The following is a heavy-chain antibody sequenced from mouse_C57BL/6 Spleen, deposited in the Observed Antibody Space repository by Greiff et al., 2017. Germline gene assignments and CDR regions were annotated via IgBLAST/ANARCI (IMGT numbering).Heavy chain of an antibody. CDR3: ARSQLRLHYYAMDY. CDR2: IYPGDGDT. CDR1: GYAFSSYW. J-gene: IGHJ4*01. Sequence: VQLQQSGAELVKPGASVKISCKASGYAFSSYWMNWVKQRPGKGLEWIGQIYPGDGDTNYNGKFKGKATLTADKSSSTAYMQLSSLTSEDSAVYFCARSQLRLHYYAMDYWGQGTSVTVSS. V-gene: IGHV1-80*01. D-gene: IGHD3-2*02.